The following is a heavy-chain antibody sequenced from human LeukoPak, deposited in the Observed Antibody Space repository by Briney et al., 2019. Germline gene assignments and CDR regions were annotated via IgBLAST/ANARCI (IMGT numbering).Heavy chain of an antibody. Sequence: SVKVSCKASGYTFTGYYMHWVRQAPGQGLEWMGGIIPIFGTANYAQKSQGRVTITADESTSTAYMELSSLRSEDTAVYYCARALQPYYYDSSGYRYSCDYWGQGTLVTVSS. D-gene: IGHD3-22*01. CDR1: GYTFTGYY. CDR3: ARALQPYYYDSSGYRYSCDY. CDR2: IIPIFGTA. V-gene: IGHV1-69*13. J-gene: IGHJ4*02.